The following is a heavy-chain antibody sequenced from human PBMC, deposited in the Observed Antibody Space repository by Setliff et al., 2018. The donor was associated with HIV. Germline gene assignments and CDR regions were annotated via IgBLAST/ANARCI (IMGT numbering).Heavy chain of an antibody. V-gene: IGHV4-39*07. CDR2: IHHSGIT. D-gene: IGHD4-17*01. CDR3: ARGYDYGDFHYYYYYMDV. CDR1: GDSISSSTFY. J-gene: IGHJ6*03. Sequence: SETLSLTCTVSGDSISSSTFYWSWIRQPPGKGLEWIGEIHHSGITNYKPSLKSRVTISADTSKNQFSLKLSSMTAADTAVYYCARGYDYGDFHYYYYYMDVWGKGTTVTVSS.